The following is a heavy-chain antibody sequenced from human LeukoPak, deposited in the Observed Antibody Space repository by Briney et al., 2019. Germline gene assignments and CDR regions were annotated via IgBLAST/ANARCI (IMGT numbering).Heavy chain of an antibody. D-gene: IGHD3-10*01. CDR1: GFTVMNNY. CDR2: IYSGGST. CDR3: ATGERMVRGDGVDY. J-gene: IGHJ4*02. V-gene: IGHV3-66*01. Sequence: PGGSLRLSCEASGFTVMNNYMSWVRQAPGRGLEGVSVIYSGGSTYYADSVKGGFTISRDNSKNTLYLQMNSLRAEDTAVYFCATGERMVRGDGVDYWGQGTLVTVSS.